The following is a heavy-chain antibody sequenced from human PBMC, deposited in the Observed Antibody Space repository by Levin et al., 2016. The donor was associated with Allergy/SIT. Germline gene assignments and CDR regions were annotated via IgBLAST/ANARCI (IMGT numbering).Heavy chain of an antibody. CDR1: GGSISSYY. V-gene: IGHV4-4*07. CDR3: ARDWYGDLRLDY. Sequence: SETLSLTCAVSGGSISSYYWSWIRQPAGKGLEWIGRFDTSGSTNYNPSLKSRVTMSVDTSKNQFSLKLRSVTAADTAVYYCARDWYGDLRLDYWGQGTLVTVSS. D-gene: IGHD4-17*01. CDR2: FDTSGST. J-gene: IGHJ4*02.